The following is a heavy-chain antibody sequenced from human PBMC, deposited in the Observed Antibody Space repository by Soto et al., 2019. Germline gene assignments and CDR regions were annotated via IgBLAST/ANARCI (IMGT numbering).Heavy chain of an antibody. CDR1: GYTFTGYY. V-gene: IGHV1-2*04. Sequence: ASVKVSCKASGYTFTGYYMHWVRQAPGQGLEWMGWINPNSGGTNYAQKFQGWVTMTRDTSISTAYMELSRLRSDDTAVYYCARVKGTAAASSYFQHWGQGTLVTVS. D-gene: IGHD6-13*01. CDR3: ARVKGTAAASSYFQH. CDR2: INPNSGGT. J-gene: IGHJ1*01.